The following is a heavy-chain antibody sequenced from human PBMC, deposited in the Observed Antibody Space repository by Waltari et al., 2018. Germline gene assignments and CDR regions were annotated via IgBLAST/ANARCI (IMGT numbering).Heavy chain of an antibody. CDR2: IYSGGSST. CDR1: GFTFSNYA. D-gene: IGHD1-1*01. V-gene: IGHV3-23*03. Sequence: EVQLLESGGSLVQPGGSLRLSCAASGFTFSNYAMSWVRQAPGKGLGWVSVIYSGGSSTYYADSVKGRFTISRDNSKHTLYLQMNSLRAEDTAVFYCAKMESARGPPRGASYYYMDVWGKGTTVTVSS. J-gene: IGHJ6*03. CDR3: AKMESARGPPRGASYYYMDV.